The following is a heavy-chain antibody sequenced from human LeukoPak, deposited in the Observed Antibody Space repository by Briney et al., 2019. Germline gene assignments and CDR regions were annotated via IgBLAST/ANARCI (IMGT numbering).Heavy chain of an antibody. CDR1: GYTLTELS. V-gene: IGHV1-24*01. Sequence: ASVKVSCKVSGYTLTELSMHWVRQAPGKGLEWMGGSDPEDGETIYAQKFQGRVTMTEDTSTDTAYMELSSLRSEDTAVYYCATVVGGYGDPHDAFDIWGQGTMVTVSS. D-gene: IGHD4-17*01. J-gene: IGHJ3*02. CDR3: ATVVGGYGDPHDAFDI. CDR2: SDPEDGET.